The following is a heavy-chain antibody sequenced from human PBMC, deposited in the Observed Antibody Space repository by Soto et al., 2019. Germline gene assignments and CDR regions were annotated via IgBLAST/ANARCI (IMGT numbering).Heavy chain of an antibody. V-gene: IGHV1-18*01. Sequence: QVHLVQSGAEVKKPGASVKVSCNASGYTFTSYGITWARQAPGQGLEWMGWISAHNGNTDYAQKLQGRVIVTRDTSTSTAYMELRSLISDDTAVYYCARGRYGDYWGQGALVTVSS. D-gene: IGHD1-1*01. J-gene: IGHJ4*02. CDR1: GYTFTSYG. CDR2: ISAHNGNT. CDR3: ARGRYGDY.